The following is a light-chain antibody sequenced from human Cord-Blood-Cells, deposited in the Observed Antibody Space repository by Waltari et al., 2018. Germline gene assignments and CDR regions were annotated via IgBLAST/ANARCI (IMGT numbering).Light chain of an antibody. J-gene: IGKJ2*01. CDR2: AAS. CDR3: QQSYSTPRT. CDR1: QSISSY. V-gene: IGKV1-39*01. Sequence: DIQMTQSPSSLSASVGDRVTITCRASQSISSYLNWHQQKPGKAPKLLIYAASSLQSGVPSRFSGSGSGTDFTLTISSLQPEDFATYYCQQSYSTPRTFGQGTKLELK.